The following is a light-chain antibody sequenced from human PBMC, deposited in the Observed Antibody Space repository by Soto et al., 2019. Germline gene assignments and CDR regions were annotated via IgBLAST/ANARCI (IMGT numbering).Light chain of an antibody. CDR2: GAS. V-gene: IGKV3-20*01. CDR1: QSVSSSY. CDR3: QQYGSSPGVT. Sequence: DIVLTQSPCTLSLSPGERATLSCRASQSVSSSYLACYQHKPGQAPRLLIYGASSRATGSPDRFSGSGSGTDFTLTISRLEPEDFAVYYCQQYGSSPGVTFGQGTRLENK. J-gene: IGKJ5*01.